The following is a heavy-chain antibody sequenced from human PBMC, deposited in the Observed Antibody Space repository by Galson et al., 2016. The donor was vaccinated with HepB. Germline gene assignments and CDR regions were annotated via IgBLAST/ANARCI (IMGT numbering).Heavy chain of an antibody. J-gene: IGHJ4*02. CDR2: IFYSGTT. V-gene: IGHV4-39*01. Sequence: LSLTCAVTGGSISSTTYSWGWIRQSPGKGLEWMGSIFYSGTTYYNPSFKSRLTISVDRSKNESSLKLTSVTAADTALYFCARHGRFLRSHLDYWGQGSLVSVSS. D-gene: IGHD3-3*01. CDR1: GGSISSTTYS. CDR3: ARHGRFLRSHLDY.